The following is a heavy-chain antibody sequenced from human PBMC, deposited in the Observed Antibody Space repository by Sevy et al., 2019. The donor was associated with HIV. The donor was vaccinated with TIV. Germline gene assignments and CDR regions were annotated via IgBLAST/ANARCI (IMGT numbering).Heavy chain of an antibody. CDR1: GFTFKTDT. CDR3: VVDHCGSDFCYNTMDV. V-gene: IGHV3-30-3*01. D-gene: IGHD2-21*01. CDR2: ISSDGGNK. Sequence: GGSLRLSCAASGFTFKTDTLHWVRQPQGMGLEWVALISSDGGNKYYGDSVKGRFTISRDNSKNMLYLQMNSLKPEDTAVYYCVVDHCGSDFCYNTMDVWGQGTTVTVSS. J-gene: IGHJ6*02.